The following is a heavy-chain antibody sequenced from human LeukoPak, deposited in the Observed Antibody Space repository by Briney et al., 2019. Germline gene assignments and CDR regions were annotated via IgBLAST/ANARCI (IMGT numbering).Heavy chain of an antibody. D-gene: IGHD3-9*01. CDR2: INPSGGST. Sequence: ASVKVSCKASGYTFTSYYMHWVRQAPGQGLEWMGIINPSGGSTSYAQKFQGRVTMTRDMSTSTVYMELSSLRSEDTAMYYCARGTLVLRYFDWLLDHFDYWGQGTLVTVSS. V-gene: IGHV1-46*01. CDR3: ARGTLVLRYFDWLLDHFDY. J-gene: IGHJ4*02. CDR1: GYTFTSYY.